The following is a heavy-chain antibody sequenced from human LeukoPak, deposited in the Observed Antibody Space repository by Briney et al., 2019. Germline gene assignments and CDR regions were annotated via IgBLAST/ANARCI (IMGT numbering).Heavy chain of an antibody. CDR3: ARAPIAAGGTENFDY. J-gene: IGHJ4*02. CDR2: IYYSGSP. V-gene: IGHV4-59*11. Sequence: SETLSLTCTVSGGSISSHYWSWIRQPPGRGLEWIGYIYYSGSPNYNPSLKSRVTISVDTSKNQFSLKLSSVTAADTAVYYCARAPIAAGGTENFDYWGQGTLVTVSS. D-gene: IGHD6-13*01. CDR1: GGSISSHY.